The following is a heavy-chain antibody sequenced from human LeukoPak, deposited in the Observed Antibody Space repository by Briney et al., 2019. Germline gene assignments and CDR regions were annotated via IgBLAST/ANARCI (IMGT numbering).Heavy chain of an antibody. CDR1: GFTFSSYS. CDR3: ARDCYGSGSYALYNDY. CDR2: ISSSSSYI. V-gene: IGHV3-21*01. J-gene: IGHJ4*02. D-gene: IGHD3-10*01. Sequence: GGSLRLSCAASGFTFSSYSMNWVRQAPGKGLEWVSSISSSSSYIYYADSVKGRFTISRDNAKNSLYLQMNSLRAEGTAVYYCARDCYGSGSYALYNDYWGQGTLVTVSS.